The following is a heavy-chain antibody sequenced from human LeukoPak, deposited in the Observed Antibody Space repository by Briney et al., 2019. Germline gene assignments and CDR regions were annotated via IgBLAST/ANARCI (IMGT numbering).Heavy chain of an antibody. J-gene: IGHJ4*02. V-gene: IGHV4-59*01. CDR2: IYYSGST. CDR3: ARGYSGYDSGPGY. D-gene: IGHD5-12*01. Sequence: SETLSLTCTVSGGSISSFYWSWIRQPPGKGLEWIGYIYYSGSTSYNPSLKSRVTISVDTSKSQFSLKLSSVTAADTAVYYCARGYSGYDSGPGYWGQGTLVTVSS. CDR1: GGSISSFY.